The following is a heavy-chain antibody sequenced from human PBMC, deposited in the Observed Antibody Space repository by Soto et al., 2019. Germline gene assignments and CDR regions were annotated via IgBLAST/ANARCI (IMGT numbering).Heavy chain of an antibody. D-gene: IGHD5-12*01. Sequence: ESGPTLVNPTQTLTLTCTFSGFSLSTSGMCVSWIRQPPGKALEWLARIDWVDDKYYSTSLKTRLTISKDTSKNQVVLTMTNMDPVDTATYYCARILLSGYGSLPIDYWGQGTLVTVSS. J-gene: IGHJ4*02. CDR1: GFSLSTSGMC. V-gene: IGHV2-70*11. CDR3: ARILLSGYGSLPIDY. CDR2: IDWVDDK.